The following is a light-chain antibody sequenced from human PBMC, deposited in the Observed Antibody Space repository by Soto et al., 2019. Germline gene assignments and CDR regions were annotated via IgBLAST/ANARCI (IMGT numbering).Light chain of an antibody. CDR2: DAS. J-gene: IGKJ1*01. V-gene: IGKV1-5*01. Sequence: DIQMTQSPSTLSASVGDRVTITCRASQTIDNWLAWYQQKPGKAPKLLIYDASRLESGVPSRFSGSGSGTDFTLTITGLQPDDFETYYCQQFDTFFWTFGPGTRVEIK. CDR3: QQFDTFFWT. CDR1: QTIDNW.